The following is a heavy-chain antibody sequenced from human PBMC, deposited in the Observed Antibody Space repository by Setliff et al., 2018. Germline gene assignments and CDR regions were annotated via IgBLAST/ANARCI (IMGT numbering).Heavy chain of an antibody. Sequence: SVKVSCKASGYTFTSYAISWVRQAPGQGLEWMGGIIPMFGTANYAQKFQGRVTMTSDSSISTAYMGLSGLRSDDTAVYFCARDQGHGITAAGPDFWGQGTLVTVSS. CDR3: ARDQGHGITAAGPDF. CDR2: IIPMFGTA. V-gene: IGHV1-69*05. D-gene: IGHD6-13*01. CDR1: GYTFTSYA. J-gene: IGHJ4*02.